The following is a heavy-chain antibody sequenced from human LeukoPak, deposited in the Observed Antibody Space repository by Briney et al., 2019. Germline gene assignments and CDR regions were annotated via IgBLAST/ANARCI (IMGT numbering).Heavy chain of an antibody. CDR3: ARDGYDLWSGRKYYGMDV. CDR1: GFTFSSYE. CDR2: ISSSGSTI. V-gene: IGHV3-48*03. D-gene: IGHD3-3*01. Sequence: QPGGSLRLSCAASGFTFSSYEMNWVRQAPGKGLEWVSYISSSGSTIYYADSVKGRFTISRDNAKNSLYLQMNSLRAEDTAVYYCARDGYDLWSGRKYYGMDVWGQGTTVTVSS. J-gene: IGHJ6*02.